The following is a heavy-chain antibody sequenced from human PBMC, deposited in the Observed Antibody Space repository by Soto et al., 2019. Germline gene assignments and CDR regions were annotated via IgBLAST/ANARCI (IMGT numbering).Heavy chain of an antibody. CDR1: GFTVSSNY. Sequence: GGSLRLSCAASGFTVSSNYMSWVRQAPGKGLEWVSIIYSGGSTYDADSVEGRFTISRDNSKNTLYLHMNSLRAEDTAVYYCARESARAAGFDFWGQGTLVTVSS. V-gene: IGHV3-53*01. D-gene: IGHD2-15*01. J-gene: IGHJ4*02. CDR2: IYSGGST. CDR3: ARESARAAGFDF.